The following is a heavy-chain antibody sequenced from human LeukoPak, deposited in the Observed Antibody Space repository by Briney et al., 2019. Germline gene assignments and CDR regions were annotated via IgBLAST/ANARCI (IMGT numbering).Heavy chain of an antibody. V-gene: IGHV3-9*01. CDR3: AKDGGDGYNYQYFDH. CDR1: GFTFDDYA. D-gene: IGHD5-24*01. Sequence: GRSLRLSCAASGFTFDDYAMHWVRQAPGKGLEWVSGISWNSGSIGYADSVKGRFTISRDNAKNSLYLQMNSLRAEDTALYYCAKDGGDGYNYQYFDHWGQGTLVTVSS. J-gene: IGHJ4*02. CDR2: ISWNSGSI.